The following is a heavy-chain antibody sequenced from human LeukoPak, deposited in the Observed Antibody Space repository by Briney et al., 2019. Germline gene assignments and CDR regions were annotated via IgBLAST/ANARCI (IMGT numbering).Heavy chain of an antibody. J-gene: IGHJ4*02. CDR3: TRDRHVLRYFDWLPDY. D-gene: IGHD3-9*01. Sequence: GRSLRLSCTASGFTFGDYAMSWVRQAPGKGLEWVGLIRSKAYGGTTEYAASVKGRFTISRDDSKSITYLQMNSLKTEHTAVYYCTRDRHVLRYFDWLPDYWGQGTLVTVSS. CDR2: IRSKAYGGTT. CDR1: GFTFGDYA. V-gene: IGHV3-49*04.